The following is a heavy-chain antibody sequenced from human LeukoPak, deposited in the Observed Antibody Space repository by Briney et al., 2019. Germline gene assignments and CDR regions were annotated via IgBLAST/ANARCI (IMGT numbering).Heavy chain of an antibody. CDR3: ARDGYNLAAFDI. CDR1: GFTFSTYD. CDR2: IDIGGGT. V-gene: IGHV3-13*01. D-gene: IGHD5-24*01. Sequence: PGESLRLSCAASGFTFSTYDMHWVRQVTGKGLEWVSGIDIGGGTYYPASVKGRFTISRDNAKNTLYLQMNSLRAEDTAVFYCARDGYNLAAFDIWGQGTMVTVSS. J-gene: IGHJ3*02.